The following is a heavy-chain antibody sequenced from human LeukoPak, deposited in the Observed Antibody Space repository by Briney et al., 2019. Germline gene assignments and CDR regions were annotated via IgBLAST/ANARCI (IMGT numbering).Heavy chain of an antibody. D-gene: IGHD3-10*01. Sequence: GRSLRLSCAASGFTFSSYGMHWVRQAPGKGLEWVAVISYDGSNKYYADSVKGRFTISRDNSKNTLYLQMNSLRAEDTAVYYCARDPNLGELWVNWFDPWGQGTLVTVSS. J-gene: IGHJ5*02. CDR1: GFTFSSYG. CDR3: ARDPNLGELWVNWFDP. CDR2: ISYDGSNK. V-gene: IGHV3-30*03.